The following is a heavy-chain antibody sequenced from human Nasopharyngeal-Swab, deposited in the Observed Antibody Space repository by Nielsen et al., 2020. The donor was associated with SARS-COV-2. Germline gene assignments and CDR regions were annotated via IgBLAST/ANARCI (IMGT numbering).Heavy chain of an antibody. J-gene: IGHJ5*02. Sequence: GGSLRLSCVASGFNFPTYGMHWVRQAPGKGLEWVAVVAYDGSNKYYADAVKGRFTISRDNSNKRLYLELNSPRVEDSAVYFCARDAGYGSGWHLEWLFDLWGQGTPVTVSS. CDR3: ARDAGYGSGWHLEWLFDL. V-gene: IGHV3-30*03. CDR2: VAYDGSNK. CDR1: GFNFPTYG. D-gene: IGHD6-25*01.